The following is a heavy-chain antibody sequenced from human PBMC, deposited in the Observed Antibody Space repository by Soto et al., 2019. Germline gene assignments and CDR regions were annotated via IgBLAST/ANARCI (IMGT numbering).Heavy chain of an antibody. Sequence: SETLSLTCTVSGASISSGAYYWSWIRQHPGKGLEWIGYIHYSGSTYYNPSLKSRLTISVDTSKNQFSLKLSSVTAADTAVYYCARLRGYSDYWGQGTLVTVSS. J-gene: IGHJ4*02. CDR1: GASISSGAYY. D-gene: IGHD3-22*01. CDR2: IHYSGST. CDR3: ARLRGYSDY. V-gene: IGHV4-31*03.